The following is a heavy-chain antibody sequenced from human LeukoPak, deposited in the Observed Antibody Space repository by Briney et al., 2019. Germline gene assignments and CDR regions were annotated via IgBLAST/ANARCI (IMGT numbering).Heavy chain of an antibody. CDR1: GFTFSSYA. D-gene: IGHD3-10*01. J-gene: IGHJ4*02. Sequence: GGSLRLSCAASGFTFSSYAMNWVRQAPGRGLECVSPISGSSGYIYYADSVKGRFTISRDNAKNSLFLQMNSLRAEDTAVYYCASGKDYYYGSGSYPREDFDYWGQGTLVTVSS. CDR3: ASGKDYYYGSGSYPREDFDY. CDR2: ISGSSGYI. V-gene: IGHV3-21*01.